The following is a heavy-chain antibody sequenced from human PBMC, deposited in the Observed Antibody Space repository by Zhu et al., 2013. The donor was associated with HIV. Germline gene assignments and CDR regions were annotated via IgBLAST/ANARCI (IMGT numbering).Heavy chain of an antibody. CDR1: GFTFSSYS. CDR3: ARDRPPWGAAGTHAEYFQH. D-gene: IGHD6-13*01. V-gene: IGHV3-21*01. J-gene: IGHJ1*01. Sequence: EVQLVESGGGLVKPGGSLRLSCAASGFTFSSYSMNWVRQAPGKGLEWVSSISSSSSYIYYADSVKGRFTISRDNAKNSLYLQMNSLRAEDTAVYYCARDRPPWGAAGTHAEYFQHWGQGHPGHRLL. CDR2: ISSSSSYI.